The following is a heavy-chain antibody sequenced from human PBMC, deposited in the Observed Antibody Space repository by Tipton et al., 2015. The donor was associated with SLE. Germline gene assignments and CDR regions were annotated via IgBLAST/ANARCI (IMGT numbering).Heavy chain of an antibody. CDR3: ARDKSSHSKYILDY. D-gene: IGHD3-3*02. CDR2: IYYSGST. Sequence: TLSLTCAVSGYFISSGHYWGWIRQPPGKGLEWIGYIYYSGSTNYNPSVRSRVSISLDTSKNQFSLKVKSVTTADTAVYYCARDKSSHSKYILDYWGQGTLVTVSS. V-gene: IGHV4-61*01. CDR1: GYFISSGHY. J-gene: IGHJ4*02.